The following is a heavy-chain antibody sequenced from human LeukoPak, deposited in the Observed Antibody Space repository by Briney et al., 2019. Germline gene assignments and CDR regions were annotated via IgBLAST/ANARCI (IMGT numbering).Heavy chain of an antibody. CDR3: AKALGGYYYDSSGYYY. V-gene: IGHV3-23*01. CDR2: ISGSGGST. CDR1: GFTFSSYA. J-gene: IGHJ4*02. D-gene: IGHD3-22*01. Sequence: GESLKISCAASGFTFSSYAMSWVRQAPGKGLEWVSAISGSGGSTYYADFVKGRFTISRDNSKNTLYLQMNSLRAEDTAVYYCAKALGGYYYDSSGYYYWGQGILVTVSS.